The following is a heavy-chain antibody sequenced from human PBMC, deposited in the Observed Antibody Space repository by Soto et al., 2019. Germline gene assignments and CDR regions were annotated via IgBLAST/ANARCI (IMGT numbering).Heavy chain of an antibody. V-gene: IGHV4-30-4*01. Sequence: SETLSLTCTVSGGSISSGDYYWSWIRQPPGKGLEWIGYIYYSGSTYYNPSLKSRVTISVDTSKNQFSLKLSSVTAEDTAVYYCARRADYYDSSGYYYFDYWGQGTLVTVSS. CDR2: IYYSGST. D-gene: IGHD3-22*01. CDR1: GGSISSGDYY. J-gene: IGHJ4*02. CDR3: ARRADYYDSSGYYYFDY.